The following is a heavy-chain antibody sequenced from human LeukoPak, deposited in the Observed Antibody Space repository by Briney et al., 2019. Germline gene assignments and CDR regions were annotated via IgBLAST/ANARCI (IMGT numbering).Heavy chain of an antibody. Sequence: GGSLRLSCTASGFTFSNFWMGWVRQAPGKGPEWVASINHNGNVNYYVDSVKGRLTISRDNAKNSLYLQMSNLRAEDTAVYFCARGGGLDVWGQGATVTVSS. J-gene: IGHJ6*02. V-gene: IGHV3-7*03. CDR2: INHNGNVN. D-gene: IGHD3-16*01. CDR3: ARGGGLDV. CDR1: GFTFSNFW.